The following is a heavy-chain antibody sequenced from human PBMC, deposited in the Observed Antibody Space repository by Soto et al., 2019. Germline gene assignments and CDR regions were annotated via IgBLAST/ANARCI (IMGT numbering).Heavy chain of an antibody. CDR1: GGSFSGYY. J-gene: IGHJ4*02. CDR2: INHSGST. CDR3: ARGFGVRGVIRWATPLYFDY. Sequence: SETLSLTCAVYGGSFSGYYWSWIRQPPGKGLEWIGEINHSGSTNYNPSLKSRVTISVDTSKNQFSLKLSSVTAADTAVYYCARGFGVRGVIRWATPLYFDYWGQGTLVTVSS. D-gene: IGHD3-10*01. V-gene: IGHV4-34*01.